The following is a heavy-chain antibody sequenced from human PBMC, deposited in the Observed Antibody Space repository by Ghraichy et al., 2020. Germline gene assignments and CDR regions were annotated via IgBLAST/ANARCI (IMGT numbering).Heavy chain of an antibody. CDR1: GFTVSSNY. J-gene: IGHJ3*02. CDR3: ASDTTMVLSGAFDI. CDR2: IYSGGST. D-gene: IGHD5-18*01. Sequence: GGSLRLSCAASGFTVSSNYMSWVRQAPGKGLEWVSVIYSGGSTYYADSVKGRFTISRDNSKNTVYLQMNSLRAEDTAVYYCASDTTMVLSGAFDIWGQGTMVTVSS. V-gene: IGHV3-66*01.